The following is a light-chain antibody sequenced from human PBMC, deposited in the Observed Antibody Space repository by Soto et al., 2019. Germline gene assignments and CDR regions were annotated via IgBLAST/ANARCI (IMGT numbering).Light chain of an antibody. CDR1: QSVGNS. CDR3: QHRSDWPS. J-gene: IGKJ5*01. V-gene: IGKV3-11*01. Sequence: EIVLTQSPATLSLSPGERVTLSCRASQSVGNSLAWYQQKPGQAPRILMYDASSRATGIAARFSGSGNGTDFTLTISRLEPEDFAVYYCQHRSDWPSFGQGTRLEIK. CDR2: DAS.